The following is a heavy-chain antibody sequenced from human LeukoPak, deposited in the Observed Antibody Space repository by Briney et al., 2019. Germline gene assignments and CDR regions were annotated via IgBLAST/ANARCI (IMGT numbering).Heavy chain of an antibody. Sequence: SETLSLTCTVSGDSVSSYYWTWIRQPAGKGLEWIGRIYSSGTTHYNLSLKSRVTMSVDTSKNQFTLKLSSVTAADTAVYYCAREGSSRPFDYWGQGALVTVSS. CDR1: GDSVSSYY. CDR3: AREGSSRPFDY. CDR2: IYSSGTT. D-gene: IGHD1-26*01. J-gene: IGHJ4*02. V-gene: IGHV4-4*07.